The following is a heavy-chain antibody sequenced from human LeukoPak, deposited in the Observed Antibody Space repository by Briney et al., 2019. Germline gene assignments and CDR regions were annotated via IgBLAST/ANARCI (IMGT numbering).Heavy chain of an antibody. CDR1: EFTFSSYW. CDR2: IKQDGNEK. D-gene: IGHD6-13*01. J-gene: IGHJ3*02. V-gene: IGHV3-7*05. CDR3: ARVDGSSAWWNAFDM. Sequence: PGGSLRLSCAASEFTFSSYWMTWVRQDPGKGLEWVANIKQDGNEKYYVDSVKGRFTISRDNAKNSLYLQMNSLRAEDTAVYYCARVDGSSAWWNAFDMWGQGTTVTVSS.